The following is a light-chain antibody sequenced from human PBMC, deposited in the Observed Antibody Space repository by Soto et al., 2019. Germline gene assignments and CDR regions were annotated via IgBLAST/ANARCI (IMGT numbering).Light chain of an antibody. CDR2: GAS. Sequence: PGERATLYCRTSQSIRSNYLAWYQQKADQAPRLLIYGASSRAGGIPDRFSGSGSGTDFTLTISRLEPEDFAVYYCQQYGGSPRTFGQGTKLEIK. CDR3: QQYGGSPRT. CDR1: QSIRSNY. V-gene: IGKV3-20*01. J-gene: IGKJ2*01.